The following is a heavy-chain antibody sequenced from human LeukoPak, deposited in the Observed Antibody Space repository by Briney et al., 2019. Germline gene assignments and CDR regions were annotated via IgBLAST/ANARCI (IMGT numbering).Heavy chain of an antibody. CDR1: GGSISSSSYY. V-gene: IGHV4-39*01. J-gene: IGHJ3*02. Sequence: ASETLSLTCTVSGGSISSSSYYWGWIRQPPGKGLEWIGGIYYSGSTYYNPSLKSRVTISVDTSKNQFSLKLSSVTAADTAVYYCARRGIAAILYAFDIWGQGTMVTVSS. CDR2: IYYSGST. D-gene: IGHD6-13*01. CDR3: ARRGIAAILYAFDI.